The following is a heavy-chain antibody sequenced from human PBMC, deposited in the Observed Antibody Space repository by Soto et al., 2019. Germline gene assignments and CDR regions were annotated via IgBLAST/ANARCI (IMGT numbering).Heavy chain of an antibody. Sequence: SETLSLTCTVSCGSISNYYWSWIRQPAEKRLEWIGRASSTGSTYYNPSLKSRVTISVDTSKNQVSLNLTSVTAADTAVYYCARGVPAAGTDWFDPWGQGTLVTAPQ. CDR2: ASSTGST. V-gene: IGHV4-4*07. CDR3: ARGVPAAGTDWFDP. CDR1: CGSISNYY. D-gene: IGHD6-13*01. J-gene: IGHJ5*02.